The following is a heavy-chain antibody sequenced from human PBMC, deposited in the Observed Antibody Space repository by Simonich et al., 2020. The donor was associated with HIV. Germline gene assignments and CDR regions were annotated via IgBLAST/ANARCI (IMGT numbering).Heavy chain of an antibody. D-gene: IGHD1-26*01. CDR1: GYTFTGYV. Sequence: QVQLVQSGAEARKPGASVKVSCKAAGYTFTGYVVHWVRQAPGQGLEYLVSLNPPSGCTNYAQKVQGRVTMNRDTSITTAYMELSRLRSDDTAVYYCARSLMVGGVYHYYAMDVWGQGTTVTVSS. CDR3: ARSLMVGGVYHYYAMDV. V-gene: IGHV1-2*02. CDR2: LNPPSGCT. J-gene: IGHJ6*02.